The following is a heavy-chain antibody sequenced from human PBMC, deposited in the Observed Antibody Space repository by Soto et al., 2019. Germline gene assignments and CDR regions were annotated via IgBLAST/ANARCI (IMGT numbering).Heavy chain of an antibody. D-gene: IGHD3-10*01. CDR2: IYHSGST. J-gene: IGHJ6*04. CDR3: ARAPTPSITMGRGVQFTSYGMDG. CDR1: GGSISSGGYS. V-gene: IGHV4-30-2*01. Sequence: PSETLCLTCAVSGGSISSGGYSWSWIRQPPGKGLEWIGYIYHSGSTYYNPSLKSRVTISVDRSKNQFSLKLSSVTAADTAVYYCARAPTPSITMGRGVQFTSYGMDGWGKGNTVTVYS.